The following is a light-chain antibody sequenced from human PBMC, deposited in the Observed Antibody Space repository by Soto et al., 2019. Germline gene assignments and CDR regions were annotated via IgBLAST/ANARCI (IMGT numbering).Light chain of an antibody. V-gene: IGLV1-40*01. CDR2: GNT. CDR3: QSYDSSLSGWV. Sequence: QSVLTQPPSVSGAPGQRVTISCTGSSSNIVAIYDVHWCQQLPGTAPKLLIYGNTNRPSGVPDRFSGSKSGTSASLAITGLQAEDEADYYCQSYDSSLSGWVFGGGTQLTVL. J-gene: IGLJ3*02. CDR1: SSNIVAIYD.